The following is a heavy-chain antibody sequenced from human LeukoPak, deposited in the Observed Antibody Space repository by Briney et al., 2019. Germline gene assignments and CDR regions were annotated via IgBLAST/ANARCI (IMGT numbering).Heavy chain of an antibody. D-gene: IGHD3-10*01. Sequence: PSETLSLTCTVSGGSISSGDYYWSWIRQPQGKGLEWIGYIYYSGSNYYNPSLKSRVTISVDTSKNQFSLKLSSVTAADTAVYYCARGMSMVRGVIGDWGQGTLVTVSS. CDR3: ARGMSMVRGVIGD. J-gene: IGHJ4*02. V-gene: IGHV4-30-4*08. CDR2: IYYSGSN. CDR1: GGSISSGDYY.